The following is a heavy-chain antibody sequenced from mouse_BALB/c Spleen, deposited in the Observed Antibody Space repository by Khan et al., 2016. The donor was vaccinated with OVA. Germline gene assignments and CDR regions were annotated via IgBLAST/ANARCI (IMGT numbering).Heavy chain of an antibody. J-gene: IGHJ2*01. V-gene: IGHV1S81*02. Sequence: QVQLQQSGAELVKAGASVKMSCKASGYTFTSYWMHWVKQRLGQGLEWFAETNPTNGRTYYNEKFKSKATLTVDKSSSTAYMLLSGPTFEDSAVDYCARIKNRVATYFDYWGQGTTLTVSS. CDR1: GYTFTSYW. CDR3: ARIKNRVATYFDY. D-gene: IGHD1-1*01. CDR2: TNPTNGRT.